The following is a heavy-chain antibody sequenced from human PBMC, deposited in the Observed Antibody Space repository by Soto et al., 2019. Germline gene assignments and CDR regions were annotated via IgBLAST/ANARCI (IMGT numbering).Heavy chain of an antibody. D-gene: IGHD3-10*01. CDR3: VKGSGTYYSYCVMDV. Sequence: PGGSLRLSCSASGFTLSSYAMHWVRQAPGKGLEYVSAIRSNGNTTFYADSVKGRFAVSRDNSKNTLYLQMSSLRTEDTAVYYCVKGSGTYYSYCVMDVWGQGTTVTISS. CDR2: IRSNGNTT. J-gene: IGHJ6*02. CDR1: GFTLSSYA. V-gene: IGHV3-64D*06.